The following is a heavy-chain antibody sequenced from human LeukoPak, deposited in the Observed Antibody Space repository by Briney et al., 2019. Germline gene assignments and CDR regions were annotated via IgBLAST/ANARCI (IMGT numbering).Heavy chain of an antibody. D-gene: IGHD3-22*01. CDR1: GGSISSSSYY. CDR3: ARAIPTYYYDSSGYCHFDY. J-gene: IGHJ4*02. CDR2: IYYSGST. V-gene: IGHV4-39*07. Sequence: PSETLSLTCTVSGGSISSSSYYWGWIRQPPGKGLEWIGSIYYSGSTYYNPSLKSRVTISVDTSKNQFSLKLSSVTAADTAVYYCARAIPTYYYDSSGYCHFDYWGQGTLVTVSS.